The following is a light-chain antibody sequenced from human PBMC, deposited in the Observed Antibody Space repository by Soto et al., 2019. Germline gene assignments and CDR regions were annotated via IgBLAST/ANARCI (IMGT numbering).Light chain of an antibody. CDR1: QSISTF. CDR3: QQSGNTPPDS. CDR2: AAS. J-gene: IGKJ2*01. Sequence: DIQMTQSPSSLSASVGDRVTITCRASQSISTFLNWYQLKPGKAPKLLIYAASTLQSVVPSRFRCNGSGTQFTLSVNSLQPEEFSSDCRQQSGNTPPDSFGQATNPEIK. V-gene: IGKV1-39*01.